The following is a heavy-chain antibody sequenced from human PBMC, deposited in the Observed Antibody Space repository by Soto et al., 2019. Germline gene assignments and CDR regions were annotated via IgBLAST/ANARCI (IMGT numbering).Heavy chain of an antibody. CDR1: GFTVSSNY. D-gene: IGHD3-3*01. J-gene: IGHJ3*02. CDR2: IYSGGST. Sequence: GSLRLSCAASGFTVSSNYMSWVRQAPGKGLEWVSVIYSGGSTYYADSVKGRFTISRDNSKNTLYLQMNSLRAEDTAVYYCARQGAVTIFGVVINDAFDIWGQGTMVTVSS. V-gene: IGHV3-66*02. CDR3: ARQGAVTIFGVVINDAFDI.